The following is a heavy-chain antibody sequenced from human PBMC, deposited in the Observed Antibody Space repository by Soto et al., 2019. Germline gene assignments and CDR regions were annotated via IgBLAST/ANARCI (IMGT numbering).Heavy chain of an antibody. CDR3: AVAMVREILIFESSGMHV. D-gene: IGHD2-8*01. Sequence: QVHLVQSGAEVKKPGSSVQVSCKTSGGSVNNYAVSWVRQAPGQGLEWMGGIIPNFDTPNYAQKFQDRVTFIADESASTIYMELRSLRSNDTAVYYCAVAMVREILIFESSGMHVWGQGTTVIVSS. CDR2: IIPNFDTP. CDR1: GGSVNNYA. V-gene: IGHV1-69*01. J-gene: IGHJ6*02.